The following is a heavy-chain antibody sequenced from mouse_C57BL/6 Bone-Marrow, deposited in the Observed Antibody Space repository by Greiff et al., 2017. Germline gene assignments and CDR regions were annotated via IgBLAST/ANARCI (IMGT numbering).Heavy chain of an antibody. Sequence: EVQGVEPGEGLVKPGGSLKLSCAASGFTFSSYAMYWVRQTPEKRLEWVAYISSGGDYNYYEDTVKGRFTISRDNARNTLYLQMSSLTSEETAMYYCRRDLDDYVGVDYWGQGTTLTVSS. CDR2: ISSGGDYN. V-gene: IGHV5-9-1*02. CDR3: RRDLDDYVGVDY. CDR1: GFTFSSYA. J-gene: IGHJ2*01. D-gene: IGHD2-13*01.